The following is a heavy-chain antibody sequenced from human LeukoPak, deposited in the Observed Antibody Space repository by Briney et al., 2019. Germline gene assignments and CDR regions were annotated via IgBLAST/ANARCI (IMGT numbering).Heavy chain of an antibody. CDR3: ARDNSVGDIAWWFDP. CDR2: IRSDGNNK. Sequence: GGSLRLSCAASGFSFSTFGMHWVRQAPGKGLEWLAFIRSDGNNKYHADSVKGRFTISRDNSRNTLYLQMNSLRGEDTAVYYCARDNSVGDIAWWFDPWGQGTLVTVSS. V-gene: IGHV3-30*02. J-gene: IGHJ5*02. CDR1: GFSFSTFG. D-gene: IGHD3-10*01.